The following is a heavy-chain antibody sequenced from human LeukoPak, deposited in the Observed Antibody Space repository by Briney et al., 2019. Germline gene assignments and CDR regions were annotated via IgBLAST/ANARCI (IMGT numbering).Heavy chain of an antibody. V-gene: IGHV3-48*01. CDR2: IDSSSSII. J-gene: IGHJ3*02. CDR3: ARDAAAGHDDDAFDI. Sequence: QPGGSLRLSCAASGLTSSSYSLNWVRQAPGKGLEWLSYIDSSSSIIYYADSVKGRFTISRDNAKNSLYLQMNSLRAEDTAVYYCARDAAAGHDDDAFDIWGQGTMVTVSS. D-gene: IGHD6-13*01. CDR1: GLTSSSYS.